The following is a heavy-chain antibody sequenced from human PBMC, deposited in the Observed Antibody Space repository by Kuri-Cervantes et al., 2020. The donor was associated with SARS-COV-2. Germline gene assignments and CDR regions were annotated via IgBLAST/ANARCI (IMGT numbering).Heavy chain of an antibody. D-gene: IGHD3-22*01. J-gene: IGHJ4*02. CDR2: SIPMFGTA. V-gene: IGHV1-69*13. CDR1: GYTFTGYY. Sequence: SVKVSCKASGYTFTGYYMHWVRQAPGQGPEWMGGSIPMFGTAKNAQKFQGRVTITADESTSTAYMELRSLRSEDTAVYYCARAQGTYYYDTSGYYSRPYYFDYWGQGTLVTVSS. CDR3: ARAQGTYYYDTSGYYSRPYYFDY.